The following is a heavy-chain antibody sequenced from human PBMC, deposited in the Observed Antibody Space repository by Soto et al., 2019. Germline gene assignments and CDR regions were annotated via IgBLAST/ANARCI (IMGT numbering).Heavy chain of an antibody. Sequence: SLRLSCAASGFTVSNAGMSWVLQAPGKGLEWVGRIKSKTDGGTTDYAAPVKGRFTISRDDSKNTLYLQMNSLKTEDTAVYYCTTNTERVYYYYYYGMDVWGQGTTVTVSS. J-gene: IGHJ6*02. CDR3: TTNTERVYYYYYYGMDV. D-gene: IGHD5-18*01. CDR1: GFTVSNAG. CDR2: IKSKTDGGTT. V-gene: IGHV3-15*01.